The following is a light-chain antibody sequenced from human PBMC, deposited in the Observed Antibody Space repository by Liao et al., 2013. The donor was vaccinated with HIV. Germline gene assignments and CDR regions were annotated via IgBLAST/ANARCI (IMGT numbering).Light chain of an antibody. CDR3: QAWDSSIXV. Sequence: SYELTQPPSVSVSPGQTASITCSGDKLGDKYARWYQQKPGQSPVLVIYQDSKRPSGIPERFSGSNSGNTATLTISGTQAMDEADYYCQAWDSSIXVFGTGTKVTVL. CDR2: QDS. V-gene: IGLV3-1*01. CDR1: KLGDKY. J-gene: IGLJ1*01.